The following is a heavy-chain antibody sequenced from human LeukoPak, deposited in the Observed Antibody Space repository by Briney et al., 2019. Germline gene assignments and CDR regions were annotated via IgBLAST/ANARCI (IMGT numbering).Heavy chain of an antibody. CDR3: ARDVGSGWYYFDY. V-gene: IGHV3-30*04. Sequence: GRSLRLSCAASGFTFSSYAMHWVRQAPGKGLEWVAVISYDGSNKYYADSVKGRFTISRDNSKNTLYLQMNSLRAEDTAVYYCARDVGSGWYYFDYWGQGTLVTVSS. J-gene: IGHJ4*02. CDR1: GFTFSSYA. D-gene: IGHD6-19*01. CDR2: ISYDGSNK.